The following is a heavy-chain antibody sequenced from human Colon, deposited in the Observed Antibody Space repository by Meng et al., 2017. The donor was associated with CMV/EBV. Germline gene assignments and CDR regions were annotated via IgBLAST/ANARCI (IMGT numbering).Heavy chain of an antibody. CDR3: ARSQQDIVATMGSSGMDV. V-gene: IGHV3-30*02. J-gene: IGHJ6*02. CDR1: GLTLSSYG. D-gene: IGHD5-12*01. CDR2: IRNDGSKK. Sequence: GESLKISCAASGLTLSSYGMHWVRQAPGKGLEWVAFIRNDGSKKFSADSVKGRFTTSRDNSKNTVYLHMNSLRRDDTAVYYCARSQQDIVATMGSSGMDVWGQGTTVTVSS.